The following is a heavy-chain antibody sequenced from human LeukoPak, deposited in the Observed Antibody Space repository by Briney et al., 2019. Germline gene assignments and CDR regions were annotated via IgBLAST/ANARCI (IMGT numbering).Heavy chain of an antibody. Sequence: EASVKVSCKASGYTFISYDINWVRQVTGQGLEWMGGFDPEDGETIYAQKFQGRVTMTEDRSTDTAYMELSSLRSEDTAVYYCATDHDGSYYAGTFDYWGQGTLVTVSS. J-gene: IGHJ4*02. CDR3: ATDHDGSYYAGTFDY. CDR1: GYTFISYD. V-gene: IGHV1-24*01. D-gene: IGHD1-26*01. CDR2: FDPEDGET.